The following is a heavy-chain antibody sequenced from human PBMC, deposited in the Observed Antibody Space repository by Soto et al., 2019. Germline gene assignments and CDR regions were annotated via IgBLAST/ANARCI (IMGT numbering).Heavy chain of an antibody. CDR2: IKSRADGGTA. D-gene: IGHD3-16*01. CDR3: ATLGGNLGAFDY. Sequence: EVQLVESGGGLVKPGGSLRLSCAASGFTFSNAWMSWVRQAPGKGLEWVGRIKSRADGGTADHAAPVKSRFAISRDDSKNTLYLQMNSLKTEDTAVYYCATLGGNLGAFDYWGQGTLVTVSS. V-gene: IGHV3-15*01. J-gene: IGHJ4*02. CDR1: GFTFSNAW.